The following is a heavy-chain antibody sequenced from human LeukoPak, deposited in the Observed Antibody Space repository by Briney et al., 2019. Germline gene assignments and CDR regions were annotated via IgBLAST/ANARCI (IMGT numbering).Heavy chain of an antibody. CDR2: ISSSGSTI. CDR3: ARVEVTTVTTTYYYYGMDV. V-gene: IGHV3-11*01. J-gene: IGHJ6*02. D-gene: IGHD4-17*01. Sequence: PGGSLRLSCAASGFTFSDYYMSWIRQATGKGLEWVSYISSSGSTIYYADSVKGRFTISRDNAKNSLYLQMNSLRAEDTAVYYCARVEVTTVTTTYYYYGMDVWGQGTTVTVSS. CDR1: GFTFSDYY.